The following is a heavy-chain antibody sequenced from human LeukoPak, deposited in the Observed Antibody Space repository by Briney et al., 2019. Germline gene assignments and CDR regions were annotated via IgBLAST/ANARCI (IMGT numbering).Heavy chain of an antibody. J-gene: IGHJ4*02. Sequence: GGSLRLSCAASGFTFSSYSMNWVRQAPGKGLEWVSSISSSSSYIYYADSVKGRFTISRDNAKNTLYLQMNSLRAEDTAVYYCVRDSTASYGYFDYWGQGTLVTVSS. CDR2: ISSSSSYI. CDR3: VRDSTASYGYFDY. V-gene: IGHV3-21*01. CDR1: GFTFSSYS. D-gene: IGHD2-2*01.